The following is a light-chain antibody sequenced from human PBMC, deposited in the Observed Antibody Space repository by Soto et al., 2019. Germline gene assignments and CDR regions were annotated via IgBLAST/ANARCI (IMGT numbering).Light chain of an antibody. CDR2: DAS. V-gene: IGKV3-11*01. CDR1: QSVSSY. Sequence: EIVLTQSPATLSLSPGERATLSCRASQSVSSYLAWYQQKPGQAPRLLIYDASNRATGIPARFSGSGSGTDFTLTISSRETEDFAVYYCQQRSNGLTFGGGTKVEIK. CDR3: QQRSNGLT. J-gene: IGKJ4*01.